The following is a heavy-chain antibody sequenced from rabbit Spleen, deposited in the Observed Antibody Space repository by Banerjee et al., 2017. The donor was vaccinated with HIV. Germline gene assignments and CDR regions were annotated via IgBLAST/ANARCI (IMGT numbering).Heavy chain of an antibody. CDR3: ARDLVTVIGWNFNL. Sequence: VQLVESGRGPLTPGAPLTLPCTAPGFPSITCFLMRWVRQAPGKGLEWIARIYTTGPWTYYATWAKGRFTISKTSTTVTLQMTSLTAADTATYFCARDLVTVIGWNFNLWGPGTLVTVS. CDR2: IYTTGPWT. D-gene: IGHD5-1*01. CDR1: GFPSITCFL. J-gene: IGHJ4*01. V-gene: IGHV1S45*01.